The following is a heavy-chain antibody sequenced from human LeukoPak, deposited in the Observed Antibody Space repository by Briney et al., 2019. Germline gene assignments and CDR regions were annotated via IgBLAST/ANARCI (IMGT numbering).Heavy chain of an antibody. CDR2: ISAYNGNT. CDR3: ARDGVSWGSGDY. Sequence: ASVKVSCKXSGYTFTSYGISWVRQAPRQGLEWMGWISAYNGNTNYSQKLQGRVTMTTDTSTSTAYMELRSLRSDDTAVYYCARDGVSWGSGDYWGQGTLVTVSS. CDR1: GYTFTSYG. J-gene: IGHJ4*02. V-gene: IGHV1-18*01. D-gene: IGHD7-27*01.